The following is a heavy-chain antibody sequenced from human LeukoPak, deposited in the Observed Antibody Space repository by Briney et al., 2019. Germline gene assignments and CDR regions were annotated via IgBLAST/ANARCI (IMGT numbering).Heavy chain of an antibody. CDR3: ARDPTPPAGGKEFDP. J-gene: IGHJ5*02. CDR2: MNPNSGNT. V-gene: IGHV1-8*02. D-gene: IGHD6-25*01. CDR1: GGTFSSYA. Sequence: ASVKVSCKASGGTFSSYAISWVRQAPGQGLEWMGWMNPNSGNTGYAQKFQGRVTMTRNTSISTAYMELSSLRSEDTAVYYCARDPTPPAGGKEFDPWGQGTLVTVSS.